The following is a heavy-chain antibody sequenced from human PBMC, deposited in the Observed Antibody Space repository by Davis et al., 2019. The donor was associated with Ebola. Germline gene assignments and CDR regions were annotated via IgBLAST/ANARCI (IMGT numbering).Heavy chain of an antibody. D-gene: IGHD2/OR15-2a*01. CDR3: VKGYPMVGSTTFVHFFDF. CDR2: ISGSGGST. J-gene: IGHJ4*02. CDR1: GFTFSSYA. Sequence: PGGSLRLSCAASGFTFSSYAMSWVRQAPGKGLEWVSAISGSGGSTYYADSVKGRFTLSRDNSHNTLSLQMSSLRVEDSAVYYCVKGYPMVGSTTFVHFFDFWGQGTRVTVSS. V-gene: IGHV3-23*01.